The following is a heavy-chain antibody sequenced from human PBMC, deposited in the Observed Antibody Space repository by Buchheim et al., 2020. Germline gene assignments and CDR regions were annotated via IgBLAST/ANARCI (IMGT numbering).Heavy chain of an antibody. CDR2: ISGSSNRT. Sequence: EVQLLESGGGLVQPGGSLRLSCAASGFSFSNYAMSWVRQAPGKGLEWVSIISGSSNRTSYADSVKGRFTISRDNSKNTLYLQMNSLRAEDTAVYYCARRIVAGASRWFDPWGQGTL. D-gene: IGHD2-2*01. CDR3: ARRIVAGASRWFDP. J-gene: IGHJ5*02. CDR1: GFSFSNYA. V-gene: IGHV3-23*01.